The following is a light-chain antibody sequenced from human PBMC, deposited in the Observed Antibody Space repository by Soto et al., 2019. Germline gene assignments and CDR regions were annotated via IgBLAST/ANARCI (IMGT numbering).Light chain of an antibody. Sequence: EIVMTQSPATLSLSAGERVTLSCRAIQSVSSNLAWYQQKPGKVPRLLIYGASNRATGVSARFSGSGSGTEFTLTISSLQSEDFAVYYCQQYHYWWTFGQGTKV. V-gene: IGKV3-15*01. CDR2: GAS. J-gene: IGKJ1*01. CDR1: QSVSSN. CDR3: QQYHYWWT.